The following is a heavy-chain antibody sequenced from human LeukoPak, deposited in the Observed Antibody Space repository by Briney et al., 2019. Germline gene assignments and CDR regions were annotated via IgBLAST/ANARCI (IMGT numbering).Heavy chain of an antibody. J-gene: IGHJ3*02. Sequence: SETLSLTCTVSGGSISSYYWSWIRQPPGKGLEWIGYIYYSGSTYYNPSLKSRVTISVDTSKNQFSLKLSSVTAADTAVYYCARDRMMTYYDILTGYRLDAFDIWGQGTMVTVSS. D-gene: IGHD3-9*01. CDR1: GGSISSYY. V-gene: IGHV4-59*12. CDR3: ARDRMMTYYDILTGYRLDAFDI. CDR2: IYYSGST.